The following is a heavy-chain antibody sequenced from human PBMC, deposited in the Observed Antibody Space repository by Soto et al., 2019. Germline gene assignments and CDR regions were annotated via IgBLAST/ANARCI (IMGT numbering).Heavy chain of an antibody. V-gene: IGHV4-39*01. J-gene: IGHJ6*02. Sequence: QLQLQESGPGLVKPSETLSLTCTVSGGSISSSSYYWGWIRQPPGKGLEWIGSIYYSGSTYYNPSLNSRVTISVDTSKNQFSLKLSSVTAADTAVYYCARGRRQQLVGGYYYYYGMDVWGQGTTVTVSS. D-gene: IGHD6-13*01. CDR3: ARGRRQQLVGGYYYYYGMDV. CDR1: GGSISSSSYY. CDR2: IYYSGST.